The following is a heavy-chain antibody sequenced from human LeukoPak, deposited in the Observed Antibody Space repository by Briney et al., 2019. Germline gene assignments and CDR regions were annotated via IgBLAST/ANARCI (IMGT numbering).Heavy chain of an antibody. CDR3: ARYSSSSSLDY. CDR1: GFTFSSYG. CDR2: IWYDGSNK. Sequence: GGSLRLSCAASGFTFSSYGMHWVRQAPGKGLEWVAVIWYDGSNKYYADSVKGRFTISRDNSKNTLYLRMNSLRAEDTAVYYCARYSSSSSLDYWGQGTLVTVSS. D-gene: IGHD6-6*01. V-gene: IGHV3-33*01. J-gene: IGHJ4*02.